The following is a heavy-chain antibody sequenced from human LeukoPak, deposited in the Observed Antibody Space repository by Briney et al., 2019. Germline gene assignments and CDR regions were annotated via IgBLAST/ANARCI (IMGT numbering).Heavy chain of an antibody. Sequence: GGSLRLSCVASGFTFSGYWMHWVRQAPGKGLVWVSRFNSDGTSTTYADSVKGRFTISRDTARNTVYLEMNSLRAEDTAVYYCARAGQWLNWYFDLWGRGTLVTVSS. CDR1: GFTFSGYW. CDR3: ARAGQWLNWYFDL. D-gene: IGHD6-19*01. V-gene: IGHV3-74*01. CDR2: FNSDGTST. J-gene: IGHJ2*01.